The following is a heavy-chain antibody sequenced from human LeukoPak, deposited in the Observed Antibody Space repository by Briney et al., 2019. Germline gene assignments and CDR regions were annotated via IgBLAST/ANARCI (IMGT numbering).Heavy chain of an antibody. CDR1: GGSISSYY. V-gene: IGHV4-59*08. Sequence: SETLSLTCTVSGGSISSYYWSWIRQPPRRGLEWIGFLSNSGSTSYNPSLKSRVFISLDTSKNQFSLKLTSVTAADTAVYYCARHDKDVSLAGVAFDIWGQGTLVSVSS. CDR3: ARHDKDVSLAGVAFDI. CDR2: LSNSGST. J-gene: IGHJ3*02. D-gene: IGHD2-8*02.